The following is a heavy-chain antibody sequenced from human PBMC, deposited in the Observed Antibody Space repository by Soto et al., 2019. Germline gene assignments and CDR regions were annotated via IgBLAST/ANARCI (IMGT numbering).Heavy chain of an antibody. D-gene: IGHD7-27*01. CDR2: IIPIFGTA. CDR3: ARDTGETTQGTNWFDP. Sequence: QVQLVQSGAEVKKPGSSVKVSCKASGGTFSSYAISWVRQAPGQGLEWMGGIIPIFGTANYAQKFQGRVTITADESTSTAYMELGSLRSEDTAVYYCARDTGETTQGTNWFDPWGQGTLVTVSS. J-gene: IGHJ5*02. V-gene: IGHV1-69*01. CDR1: GGTFSSYA.